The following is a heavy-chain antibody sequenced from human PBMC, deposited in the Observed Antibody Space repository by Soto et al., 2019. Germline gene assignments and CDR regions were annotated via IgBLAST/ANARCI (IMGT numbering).Heavy chain of an antibody. CDR3: AKHGTFYYDNSDSHFDY. CDR1: GFTFGDYA. J-gene: IGHJ4*02. V-gene: IGHV3-23*01. CDR2: ISGSGAST. D-gene: IGHD3-22*01. Sequence: PGGSLRLSCTASGFTFGDYAMSWFRRAPGKGLEWVSAISGSGASTYFADSVKGRFTISRDNSKNTLYLHMNRLRAEDTAVFYCAKHGTFYYDNSDSHFDYWGQGILVTVSS.